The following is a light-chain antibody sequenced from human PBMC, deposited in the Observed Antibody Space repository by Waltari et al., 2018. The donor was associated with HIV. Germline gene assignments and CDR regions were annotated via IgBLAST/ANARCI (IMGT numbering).Light chain of an antibody. V-gene: IGLV3-19*01. J-gene: IGLJ1*01. CDR1: SLRSFF. CDR2: GGN. CDR3: HSRDTDGDHYV. Sequence: SSELTQDPVVSVALGQTIKIRCQGDSLRSFFANWSQHRPGQAPALVVYGGNRRPSGIPDRFSASNSGNTSSLIISNSQAVDEAEYFCHSRDTDGDHYVFGGGTRVIVL.